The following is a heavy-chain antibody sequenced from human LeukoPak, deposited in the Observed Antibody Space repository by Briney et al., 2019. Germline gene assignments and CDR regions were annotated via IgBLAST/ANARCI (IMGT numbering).Heavy chain of an antibody. V-gene: IGHV4-39*07. D-gene: IGHD2-15*01. CDR3: ASIVVVAATYYYYYYYMDV. CDR2: IYYSGST. Sequence: SETLSLTCTVSGGSISSSSYYWGWIRQPPGKGLEWIGSIYYSGSTYYNPSLKSRVTISVDTSKNQFSLKLSSVTAADTAVYYCASIVVVAATYYYYYYYMDVWGKGTTDTVSS. J-gene: IGHJ6*03. CDR1: GGSISSSSYY.